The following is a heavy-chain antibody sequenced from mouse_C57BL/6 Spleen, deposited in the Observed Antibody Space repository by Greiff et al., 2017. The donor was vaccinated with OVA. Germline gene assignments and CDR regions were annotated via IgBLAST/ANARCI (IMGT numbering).Heavy chain of an antibody. Sequence: QVQLKQSGAELVRPGASVKLSCKASGYTFTDYYITWVKQRPGQGLEWIARIYPGSGNTYYNEKFKGKATLTAEKSSSTANMQLSSLTSEDSAVYFCARLDDYWGQGTTLTVSS. CDR2: IYPGSGNT. CDR1: GYTFTDYY. CDR3: ARLDDY. V-gene: IGHV1-76*01. J-gene: IGHJ2*01.